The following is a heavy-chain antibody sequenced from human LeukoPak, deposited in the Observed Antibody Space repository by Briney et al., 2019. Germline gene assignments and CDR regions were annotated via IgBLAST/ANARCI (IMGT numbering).Heavy chain of an antibody. J-gene: IGHJ6*03. CDR3: ARSTPPGGYYYYMDV. CDR2: INWNDGST. Sequence: GGSLRLSCAASGFTFDDYGMSWVRQAPGKGLEWVSGINWNDGSTGYADSVKGRFTISRDNSKNMVYLQMNSLRAEDTAVYYCARSTPPGGYYYYMDVWGKGTTVTISS. V-gene: IGHV3-20*04. D-gene: IGHD3-16*01. CDR1: GFTFDDYG.